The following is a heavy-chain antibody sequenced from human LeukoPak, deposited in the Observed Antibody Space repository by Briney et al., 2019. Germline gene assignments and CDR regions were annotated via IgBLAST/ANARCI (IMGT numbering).Heavy chain of an antibody. D-gene: IGHD1-20*01. CDR1: GYSLSSRYY. CDR3: ARSPSRYNWNFDY. V-gene: IGHV4-38-2*01. J-gene: IGHJ4*02. CDR2: IYQSGNR. Sequence: SETLSLTCAVSGYSLSSRYYWGWIRQPPGKGLEWIGSIYQSGNRYEKSSLKSRLTLSVDTSKNQFSLKVTSVTAADTAVYYCARSPSRYNWNFDYWGQGILVVVSS.